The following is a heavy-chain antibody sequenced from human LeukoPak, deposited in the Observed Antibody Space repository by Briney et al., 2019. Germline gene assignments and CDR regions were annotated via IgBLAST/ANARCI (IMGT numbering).Heavy chain of an antibody. D-gene: IGHD4-23*01. J-gene: IGHJ4*02. CDR1: GFTFSSYA. V-gene: IGHV3-30*18. CDR2: ISYDGSNK. Sequence: GGSLRLSCAASGFTFSSYAMSWVRQAPGKGLEWVAVISYDGSNKYYADSVKGRFTISRDNSKNTLYLQMNSLRAEDTAVYYCAKGSPDYGGNLFPAPFDYWGQGTLVTVSS. CDR3: AKGSPDYGGNLFPAPFDY.